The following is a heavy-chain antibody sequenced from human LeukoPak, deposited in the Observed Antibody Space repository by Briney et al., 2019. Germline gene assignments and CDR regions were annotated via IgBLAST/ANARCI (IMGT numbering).Heavy chain of an antibody. CDR3: ARTYYDFWSGYYMDV. D-gene: IGHD3-3*01. Sequence: GGSLRLSCAAPGFTFSDYYMSWIRQAPGKGLEWVSYISSSGSTIYYADSVKGRFTISRDNAKNSLYLQMNSLRAEDTAVYYCARTYYDFWSGYYMDVWGKGTTVTVSS. J-gene: IGHJ6*03. CDR1: GFTFSDYY. CDR2: ISSSGSTI. V-gene: IGHV3-11*01.